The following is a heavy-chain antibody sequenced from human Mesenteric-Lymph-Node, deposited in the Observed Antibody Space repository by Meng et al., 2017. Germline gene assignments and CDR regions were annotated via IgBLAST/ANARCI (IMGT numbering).Heavy chain of an antibody. D-gene: IGHD1-26*01. V-gene: IGHV6-1*01. Sequence: SCAISGDSVSSNSAAWNWIRQSPSRGLEWLGRTYYRSKWYNDYAVSVRSRLTINPDTSKNQFSLQLNSVTPEDTAVYYCARFVGATKIFDYWGQGTLVTVSS. CDR3: ARFVGATKIFDY. J-gene: IGHJ4*02. CDR2: TYYRSKWYN. CDR1: GDSVSSNSAA.